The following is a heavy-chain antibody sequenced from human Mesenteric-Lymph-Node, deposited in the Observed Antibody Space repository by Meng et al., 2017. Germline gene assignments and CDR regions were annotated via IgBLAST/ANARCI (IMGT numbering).Heavy chain of an antibody. CDR2: INLGGSVT. CDR3: ANGYSPDY. Sequence: GGSLRLSCAASGFTFSNYAMSWVRQAPGKGLEWVSGINLGGSVTYYADSVKGRFTISRDNSRNTLYMQMNSLRVEDTDVYYCANGYSPDYWGQGTLVTVSS. J-gene: IGHJ4*02. V-gene: IGHV3-23*01. CDR1: GFTFSNYA. D-gene: IGHD5-12*01.